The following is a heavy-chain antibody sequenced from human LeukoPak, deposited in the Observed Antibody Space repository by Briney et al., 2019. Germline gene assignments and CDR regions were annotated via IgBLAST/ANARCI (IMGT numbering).Heavy chain of an antibody. CDR3: AREDSSNYYYYGMDV. V-gene: IGHV3-64*01. J-gene: IGHJ6*02. D-gene: IGHD3-22*01. Sequence: GGSLRLSCAASGFTFSSYAMHWVRQAPGKGLEYVSAISSNGGSTYYANSVKGRFTISRDNSKNTLYLQMGSLRAEDMAVYYCAREDSSNYYYYGMDVWGQGTTVTVSS. CDR2: ISSNGGST. CDR1: GFTFSSYA.